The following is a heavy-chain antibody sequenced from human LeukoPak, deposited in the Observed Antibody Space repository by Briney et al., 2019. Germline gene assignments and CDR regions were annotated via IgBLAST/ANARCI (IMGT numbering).Heavy chain of an antibody. CDR3: ARIYSSSWFLNWFDP. D-gene: IGHD6-13*01. J-gene: IGHJ5*02. Sequence: SETLSLTCAVYGGSFSGYYWSWIRQSPGKGLEWIGEINHSGSTNYNPSLKSRVTISVDTSKNQFSLKLSSVTAAGTAVYYCARIYSSSWFLNWFDPWGQGTLVTVSS. CDR1: GGSFSGYY. V-gene: IGHV4-34*01. CDR2: INHSGST.